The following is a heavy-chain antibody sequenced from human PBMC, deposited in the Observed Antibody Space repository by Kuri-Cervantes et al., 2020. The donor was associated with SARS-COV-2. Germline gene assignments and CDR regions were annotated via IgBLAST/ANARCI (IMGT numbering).Heavy chain of an antibody. Sequence: GESLKISCVGTGFSFSDAWMSWVRQTPGKGLEWVGRFKSKAAGGTIVYAAPVQGRFTISRDDSRNTLYLQMNSLKTEDTGVYYCATGSTSGWYRRDFDFWGLGTQVTVSS. CDR1: GFSFSDAW. D-gene: IGHD6-19*01. CDR3: ATGSTSGWYRRDFDF. V-gene: IGHV3-15*01. J-gene: IGHJ4*02. CDR2: FKSKAAGGTI.